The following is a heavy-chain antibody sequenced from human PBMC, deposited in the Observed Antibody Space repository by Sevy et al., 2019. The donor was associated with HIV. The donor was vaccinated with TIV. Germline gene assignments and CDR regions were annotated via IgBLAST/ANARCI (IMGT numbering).Heavy chain of an antibody. CDR3: ARDQHDYAGNLRTGWFDP. V-gene: IGHV3-30-3*01. CDR2: ISYDGSNK. Sequence: GGSLRVSCAASGFTFSSYAMHWVRQAPGKGLEWVAVISYDGSNKYYADSVKGRFTISRDNSKNTLYLQVKSLRTEDTAVYYSARDQHDYAGNLRTGWFDPWGQGTLVTVSS. D-gene: IGHD4-17*01. J-gene: IGHJ5*02. CDR1: GFTFSSYA.